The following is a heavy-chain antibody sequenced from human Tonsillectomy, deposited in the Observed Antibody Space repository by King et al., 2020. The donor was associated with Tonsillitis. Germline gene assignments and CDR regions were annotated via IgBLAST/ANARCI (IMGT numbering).Heavy chain of an antibody. CDR1: GFSLSSARMG. Sequence: TLKESGPVLMTPTETLTLTCTVSGFSLSSARMGVSWIRQPPGKALEWLGDITSNDEKSYRTSLKSRLSISKDTSKSQVVLNLANLGPDDTGTYYCARIGSNFYYYMDVWGKGTTVAVSS. D-gene: IGHD5-24*01. CDR2: ITSNDEK. J-gene: IGHJ6*03. V-gene: IGHV2-26*01. CDR3: ARIGSNFYYYMDV.